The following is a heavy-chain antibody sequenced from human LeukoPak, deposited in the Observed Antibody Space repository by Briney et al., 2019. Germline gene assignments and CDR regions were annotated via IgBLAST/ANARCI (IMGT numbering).Heavy chain of an antibody. CDR3: ASDYYDSSGYYPTFDY. J-gene: IGHJ4*02. V-gene: IGHV3-30-3*01. D-gene: IGHD3-22*01. CDR2: ISYDGSNK. CDR1: GFTFSSYA. Sequence: GGSLRLSCAASGFTFSSYAMHWVRQAPGKGLEWVAVISYDGSNKYYADSVKGRFTISRDNSKKTLYLQMNSLRAEDTAVYYCASDYYDSSGYYPTFDYWGQGTLVTVSS.